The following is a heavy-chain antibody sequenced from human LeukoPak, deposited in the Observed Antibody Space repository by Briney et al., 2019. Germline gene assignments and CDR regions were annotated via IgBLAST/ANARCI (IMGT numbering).Heavy chain of an antibody. V-gene: IGHV4-38-2*02. CDR2: IYHSGST. CDR3: ARARQQLVPLYYMDV. CDR1: GYSISSGYY. D-gene: IGHD6-13*01. Sequence: PSETLSLTCTVSGYSISSGYYWGWIRQPPGKGLEWIGSIYHSGSTYYNPSLKSRVTISVDTSKNQFSLKLSSVTAADTAVYYCARARQQLVPLYYMDVWGKGTTVTVSS. J-gene: IGHJ6*03.